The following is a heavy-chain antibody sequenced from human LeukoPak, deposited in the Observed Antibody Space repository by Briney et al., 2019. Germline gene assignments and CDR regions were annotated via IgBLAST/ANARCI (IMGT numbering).Heavy chain of an antibody. Sequence: PGGSLRLSCAASGFTFSNYWMRWVRQAPGKGLVWVSRIKNDGSSTSYADSVKGRFTISRDNAKNTLYLQMNSLRAEDTAVYYCARDRAWTSFDFWGQGTLLTVSS. CDR1: GFTFSNYW. J-gene: IGHJ4*02. CDR3: ARDRAWTSFDF. CDR2: IKNDGSST. D-gene: IGHD1-1*01. V-gene: IGHV3-74*01.